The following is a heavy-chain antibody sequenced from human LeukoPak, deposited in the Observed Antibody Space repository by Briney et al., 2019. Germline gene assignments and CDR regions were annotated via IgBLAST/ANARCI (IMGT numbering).Heavy chain of an antibody. D-gene: IGHD5-18*01. CDR1: GFTFDDYA. Sequence: PGGSLRLSCAASGFTFDDYAMHWVRQAPGKGLEWVSGISWDSGSIGYADSVKGRFTISRDNAKNSLYLQMNSLRAEDTAVYYCARESGYGPFDYWGQGTLVTVSS. CDR2: ISWDSGSI. CDR3: ARESGYGPFDY. V-gene: IGHV3-9*01. J-gene: IGHJ4*02.